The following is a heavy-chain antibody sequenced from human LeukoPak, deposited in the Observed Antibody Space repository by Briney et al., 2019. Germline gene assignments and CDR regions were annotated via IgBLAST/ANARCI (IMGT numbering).Heavy chain of an antibody. CDR2: INHSGST. D-gene: IGHD6-19*01. Sequence: PSETLSLTCAVYGGSFSGYYWSWIRQPPGKGLEWIGEINHSGSTNYNPSLKSRVTISVDTSKNQFSLKLSSVTAADTAVYYCAREKGYSSGWYYGMDVWGQGTTVTVSS. CDR1: GGSFSGYY. J-gene: IGHJ6*02. CDR3: AREKGYSSGWYYGMDV. V-gene: IGHV4-34*01.